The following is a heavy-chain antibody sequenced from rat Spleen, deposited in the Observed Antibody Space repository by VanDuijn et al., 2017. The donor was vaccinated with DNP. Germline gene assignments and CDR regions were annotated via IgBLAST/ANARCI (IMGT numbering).Heavy chain of an antibody. CDR1: GYTFTNYY. CDR3: ARGIITALPYWSFDF. Sequence: QVQLQQSGADLAKPGSSVKISCKASGYTFTNYYIGWIKQTTGQGLEYIGYIHAGIGTTDYSEKFKGKATLTVDRSSSTAFMQLSSLTPADSAVYYCARGIITALPYWSFDFWGPGTMVTVSS. V-gene: IGHV1-43*01. CDR2: IHAGIGTT. D-gene: IGHD1-6*01. J-gene: IGHJ1*01.